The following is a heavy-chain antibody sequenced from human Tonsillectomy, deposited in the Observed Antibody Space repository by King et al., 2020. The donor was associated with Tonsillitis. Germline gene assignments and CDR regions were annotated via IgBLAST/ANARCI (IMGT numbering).Heavy chain of an antibody. Sequence: VQLVESGGGLVKPGGSLRLSCAASGFTFSSYSMNWVRQAPGKGLEWVSSISSSSSYIYYADSVKGRFTISRDNAKNSLYLQMNSLRAEDTALYYCARPGGGVVVPAATHYYYYGMDVWGQGTTVTVSS. CDR3: ARPGGGVVVPAATHYYYYGMDV. D-gene: IGHD2-2*01. CDR2: ISSSSSYI. V-gene: IGHV3-21*01. CDR1: GFTFSSYS. J-gene: IGHJ6*02.